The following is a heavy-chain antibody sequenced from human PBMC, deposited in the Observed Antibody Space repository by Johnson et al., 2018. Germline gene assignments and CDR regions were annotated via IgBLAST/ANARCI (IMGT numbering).Heavy chain of an antibody. J-gene: IGHJ6*03. CDR3: ASAAAPYYYYYMDV. CDR1: GFTFSSYS. Sequence: VQLVESGGGLVQPGGSLRLSCAASGFTFSSYSMNWVRQAPGKGLEWVSYISSSSSTIYYADSVNGRFTISRDNSKNTLYLQMNSLRPEDTAVYYCASAAAPYYYYYMDVWGKGTTVTVSS. D-gene: IGHD2-15*01. V-gene: IGHV3-48*01. CDR2: ISSSSSTI.